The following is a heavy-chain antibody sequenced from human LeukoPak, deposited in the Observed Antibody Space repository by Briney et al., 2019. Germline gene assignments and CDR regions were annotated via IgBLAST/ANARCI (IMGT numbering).Heavy chain of an antibody. D-gene: IGHD4-17*01. CDR1: GCTISDYG. J-gene: IGHJ3*01. CDR2: SRSGGANN. V-gene: IGHV3-23*01. Sequence: GGSLRLSCAASGCTISDYGLVWVRQAPGKGLEWVSGSRSGGANNFYADAVKGRFTISRDNSKNTLYLPMNSLRAADTAVYYCGRDPNGDYLGAFEFWGHGTTVIVSS. CDR3: GRDPNGDYLGAFEF.